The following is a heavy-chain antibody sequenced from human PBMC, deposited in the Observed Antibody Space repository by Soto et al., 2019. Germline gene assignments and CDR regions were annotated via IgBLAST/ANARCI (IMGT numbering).Heavy chain of an antibody. CDR1: GFTFRSYS. J-gene: IGHJ4*02. Sequence: RLSCAASGFTFRSYSMNWVRQAPGKGLEWVSSISSSSSYIYYADSVKGRFTISRDNAKNSLYLQMNSLRAEDTAVYYCARVGMRYCTNGVCYIDYWGQGTLVTVSS. CDR2: ISSSSSYI. V-gene: IGHV3-21*01. D-gene: IGHD2-8*01. CDR3: ARVGMRYCTNGVCYIDY.